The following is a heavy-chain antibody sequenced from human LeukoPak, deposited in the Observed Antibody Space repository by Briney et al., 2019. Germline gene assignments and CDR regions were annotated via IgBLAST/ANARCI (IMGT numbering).Heavy chain of an antibody. V-gene: IGHV1-18*01. J-gene: IGHJ4*02. CDR2: ISAYNGNT. CDR1: GYTFTSYG. D-gene: IGHD2-2*01. CDR3: ARMVSYCSSTSCYLAKAQNGPFDY. Sequence: GASVKVSCKASGYTFTSYGISWVRQAPGQGLEWMGWISAYNGNTNYAQKLQGRVTMTTDTSTSTAYMELRSLRSDDTAVYYCARMVSYCSSTSCYLAKAQNGPFDYWGQGTLVTVSS.